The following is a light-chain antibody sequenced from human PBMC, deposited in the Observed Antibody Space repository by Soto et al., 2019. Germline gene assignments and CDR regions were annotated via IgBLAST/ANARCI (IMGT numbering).Light chain of an antibody. CDR1: SGHSNYA. CDR3: QTWGSGIVV. Sequence: QPVLTQSPSASASXGXXXXLTCTLSSGHSNYAIAWHQQQSEKGPRYLMKLNSDGSHSKGDGIPDRFSGSSSGAERYLTIASLQSEDEADYYCQTWGSGIVVFGGGTKLTVL. J-gene: IGLJ2*01. CDR2: LNSDGSH. V-gene: IGLV4-69*01.